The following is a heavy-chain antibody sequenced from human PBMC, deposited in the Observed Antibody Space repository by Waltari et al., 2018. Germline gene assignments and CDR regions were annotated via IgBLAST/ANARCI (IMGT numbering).Heavy chain of an antibody. Sequence: QVQLQESGPGLVKPSQTLSLTCTVSGGSISSGSYYWSWIRQPAGKGLEWIGRIYTSGSTHYNPSLKSRVTISVDTSKNQFSLKLSSVTAADTAVYYCARGGSQGQWLSHDYWGQGTLVTVSS. D-gene: IGHD6-19*01. V-gene: IGHV4-61*02. CDR3: ARGGSQGQWLSHDY. CDR2: IYTSGST. CDR1: GGSISSGSYY. J-gene: IGHJ4*02.